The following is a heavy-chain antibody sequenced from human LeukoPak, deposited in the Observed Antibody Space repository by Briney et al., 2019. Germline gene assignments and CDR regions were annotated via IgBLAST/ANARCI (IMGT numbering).Heavy chain of an antibody. CDR2: ISGSGGST. CDR3: AKDWAVRGVGG. CDR1: GFTFNSYW. V-gene: IGHV3-23*01. Sequence: GGSLRLSCAASGFTFNSYWMSWVRQAPGKGLEWVSAISGSGGSTYYADSMKGRFTISRDNSKNTLYLQMNSLRAEDTAVYYCAKDWAVRGVGGWGQGTLVTVSS. J-gene: IGHJ4*02. D-gene: IGHD3-10*01.